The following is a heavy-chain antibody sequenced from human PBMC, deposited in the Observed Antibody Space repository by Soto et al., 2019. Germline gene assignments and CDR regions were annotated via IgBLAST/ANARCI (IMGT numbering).Heavy chain of an antibody. V-gene: IGHV4-59*01. J-gene: IGHJ4*02. Sequence: SETLSLTCTVSGGSISTYYWNWIRQSPGNKLEWIGYIYYSGSTNYNPSLKSRVTMSVDTSKNEFSLKLSSVTAADTAVYYCARATGIIGTTDYFEYWGQGTPVTVSS. CDR1: GGSISTYY. D-gene: IGHD1-7*01. CDR2: IYYSGST. CDR3: ARATGIIGTTDYFEY.